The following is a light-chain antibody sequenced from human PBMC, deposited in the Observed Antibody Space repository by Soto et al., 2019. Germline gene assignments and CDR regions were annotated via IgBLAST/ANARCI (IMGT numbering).Light chain of an antibody. J-gene: IGLJ1*01. CDR3: TLFTVSGTFV. Sequence: QSALTQPPSVSGSPGQSVTISCTGTSSDVDIYNRVSWYQQPPGTAPRLIIFEVSNRPPGVPDRFSGSKSGNTASLIISGIQAEDEADYFCTLFTVSGTFVFGTGTKLTVL. CDR2: EVS. CDR1: SSDVDIYNR. V-gene: IGLV2-18*01.